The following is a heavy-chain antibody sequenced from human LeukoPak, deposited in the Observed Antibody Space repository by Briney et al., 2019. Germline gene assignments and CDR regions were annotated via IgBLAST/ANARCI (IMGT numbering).Heavy chain of an antibody. CDR1: GGSISSHY. Sequence: SETLSLTCSVSGGSISSHYWSWIRQPPGQGVEWIGYIYYSGSTKYNPSFKSRVTISVDTSKNQFSLKLSSVTAADTAVYYCARGGTTVTPGLLWFDPWGQGTLVTVSS. D-gene: IGHD4-17*01. V-gene: IGHV4-59*11. J-gene: IGHJ5*02. CDR2: IYYSGST. CDR3: ARGGTTVTPGLLWFDP.